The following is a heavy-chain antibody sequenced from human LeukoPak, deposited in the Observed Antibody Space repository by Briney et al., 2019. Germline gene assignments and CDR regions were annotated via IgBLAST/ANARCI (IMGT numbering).Heavy chain of an antibody. D-gene: IGHD3-22*01. CDR3: TTSFGSQAYYYDSSGYYPDY. V-gene: IGHV3-15*01. Sequence: PGGSLRLSCAASGFTFSNAWMSWVRQAPGKGLEWVGRIKSKTDGGTTDYAAPVKGRFTISRDDSKNTLYLQMNSLKTEDTAVYYCTTSFGSQAYYYDSSGYYPDYWGQGTLVTVSS. J-gene: IGHJ4*02. CDR2: IKSKTDGGTT. CDR1: GFTFSNAW.